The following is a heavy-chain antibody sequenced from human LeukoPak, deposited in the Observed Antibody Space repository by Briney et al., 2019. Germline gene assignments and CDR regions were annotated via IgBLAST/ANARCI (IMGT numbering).Heavy chain of an antibody. CDR2: IIPILGIA. Sequence: GASVKVSCKASGGTFSSYAISWVRQAPGQGLEWMGRIIPILGIANYAQKFQGRVTITADKSTSTAYMELSSLRSEDTAVYYCARGSPYYYGSGGPVPEHWGQGTLVTVSS. J-gene: IGHJ1*01. CDR3: ARGSPYYYGSGGPVPEH. D-gene: IGHD3-10*01. V-gene: IGHV1-69*04. CDR1: GGTFSSYA.